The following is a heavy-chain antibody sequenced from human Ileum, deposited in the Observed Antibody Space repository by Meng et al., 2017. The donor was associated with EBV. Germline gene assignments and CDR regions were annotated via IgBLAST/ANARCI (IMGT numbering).Heavy chain of an antibody. CDR1: AASLPNVVSW. J-gene: IGHJ4*02. CDR2: LCPSANN. CDR3: ARRRGDHDYLDD. V-gene: IGHV4-39*01. Sequence: QPMLQGSCPGLGHASATLSLYGPALAASLPNVVSWWDWIPEAAGEGLGWINTLCPSANNYNGPTLKSRVTTSVDTNTNQLSLWVNAMNDADTAVYSCARRRGDHDYLDDWGQGTLVTVSS. D-gene: IGHD4-17*01.